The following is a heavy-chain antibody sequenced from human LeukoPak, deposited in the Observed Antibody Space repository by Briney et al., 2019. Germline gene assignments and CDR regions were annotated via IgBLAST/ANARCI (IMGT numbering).Heavy chain of an antibody. CDR3: ARDLIEQQLVLAGSPEDY. CDR2: INTNTGNP. CDR1: GYTFTSYA. V-gene: IGHV7-4-1*02. Sequence: GASVKVSCKASGYTFTSYAMNWVRQAPGQGLEWMGWINTNTGNPTYAQGFTGRFVFSLDTSVSTAYLQISSLKAEDTAVYYCARDLIEQQLVLAGSPEDYWGQGTLVTVSS. D-gene: IGHD6-13*01. J-gene: IGHJ4*02.